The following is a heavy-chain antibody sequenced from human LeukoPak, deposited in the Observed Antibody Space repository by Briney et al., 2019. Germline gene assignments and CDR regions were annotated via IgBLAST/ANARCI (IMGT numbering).Heavy chain of an antibody. CDR1: GFTFDDYA. CDR2: ISWNSGSI. V-gene: IGHV3-9*01. D-gene: IGHD1-26*01. Sequence: PGGSLRLSCAASGFTFDDYAMHWDRQAPGKGLEWVSGISWNSGSIGYADSVKGRFTISRDNAKNSLYLQMNSLRAEDTAVYYCASLCSGSYPDAFDIWGQGTMVTVSS. J-gene: IGHJ3*02. CDR3: ASLCSGSYPDAFDI.